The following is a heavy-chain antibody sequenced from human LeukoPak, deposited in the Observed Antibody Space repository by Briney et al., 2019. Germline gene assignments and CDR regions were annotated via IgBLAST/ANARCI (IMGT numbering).Heavy chain of an antibody. J-gene: IGHJ5*02. V-gene: IGHV3-48*04. Sequence: TGGSLRLSCAASGFTFSSYSMNWVRQAPGKGLEWLSYINIGGTNTHYADSVKGRFTISRDNAKKSLYLEMNNLRAEDTAVYYCATDGAGFDTWGQGVLVTVSS. CDR1: GFTFSSYS. CDR3: ATDGAGFDT. CDR2: INIGGTNT.